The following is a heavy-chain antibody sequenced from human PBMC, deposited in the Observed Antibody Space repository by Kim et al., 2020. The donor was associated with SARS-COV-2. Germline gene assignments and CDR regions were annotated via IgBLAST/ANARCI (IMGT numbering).Heavy chain of an antibody. J-gene: IGHJ6*02. CDR2: ISYDGSNK. CDR3: AREQGYDILTAVSLRGDYYYYGMDV. D-gene: IGHD3-9*01. V-gene: IGHV3-33*05. Sequence: GGSLRLSCAASGFTFSSYGMHWVRQAPGKGLEWVAVISYDGSNKYYADSVKGRFTISRDNSKNTPYLQMNSLRAEDTAVYYCAREQGYDILTAVSLRGDYYYYGMDVWGQGTTVTVSS. CDR1: GFTFSSYG.